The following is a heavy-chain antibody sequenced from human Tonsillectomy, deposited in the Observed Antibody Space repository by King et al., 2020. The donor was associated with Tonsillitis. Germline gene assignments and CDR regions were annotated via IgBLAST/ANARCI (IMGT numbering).Heavy chain of an antibody. CDR3: ARLRWLGELLGGWFDP. V-gene: IGHV4-38-2*01. D-gene: IGHD3-10*01. CDR2: IYHSGST. J-gene: IGHJ5*02. Sequence: QLQESGPGLVKPSETLSLTCAVSGYSISSGYYWGWIRQPPGKGLEWIGNIYHSGSTYYNPSLKSRATISVDTSKNQFSLKLSSLTAADTAVYYCARLRWLGELLGGWFDPWGQGTLVTVSS. CDR1: GYSISSGYY.